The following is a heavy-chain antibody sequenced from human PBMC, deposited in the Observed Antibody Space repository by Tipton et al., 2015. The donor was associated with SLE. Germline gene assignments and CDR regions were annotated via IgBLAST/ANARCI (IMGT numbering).Heavy chain of an antibody. D-gene: IGHD6-13*01. CDR3: ARPGGIAAAGRRWFDP. Sequence: LRLSCTVYGGSFSGYYWSWIRQPPGKGLEWIGEINHSGSTNYNPSLKSRVTISVDTSKNQFSLKLSSVTAADTAVYYCARPGGIAAAGRRWFDPWGQGTLVTVSS. CDR2: INHSGST. CDR1: GGSFSGYY. V-gene: IGHV4-34*01. J-gene: IGHJ5*02.